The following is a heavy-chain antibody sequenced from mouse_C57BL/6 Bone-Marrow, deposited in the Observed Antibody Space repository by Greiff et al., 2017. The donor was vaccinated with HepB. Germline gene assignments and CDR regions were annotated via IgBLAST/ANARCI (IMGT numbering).Heavy chain of an antibody. CDR3: AREGDSNYVHDYYAIDY. V-gene: IGHV1-56*01. CDR1: GYTFTSHW. Sequence: VKLQESGPELVRPGASVKISCKAPGYTFTSHWMQWVRQRPGQGLEWIGEIFPGSGSTYYNEKFKGKATLTVDTSSSTAYMQPSSLTSEDSAVYVCAREGDSNYVHDYYAIDYWGQGTSVTVSS. CDR2: IFPGSGST. D-gene: IGHD2-5*01. J-gene: IGHJ4*01.